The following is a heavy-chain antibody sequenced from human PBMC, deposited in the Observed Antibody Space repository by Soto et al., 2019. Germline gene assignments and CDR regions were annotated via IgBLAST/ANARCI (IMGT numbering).Heavy chain of an antibody. CDR2: IYYSGST. CDR1: GGSISSYY. D-gene: IGHD4-17*01. J-gene: IGHJ6*03. CDR3: ARTPTVTTIFYYMDV. Sequence: NPSETLSLTCTVSGGSISSYYWSWIRQPPGKGLEWIGYIYYSGSTNYNPSLKSRVTISVDTSKNQFSLKLSSVTAADTAVYYCARTPTVTTIFYYMDVWGKGTTVTVSS. V-gene: IGHV4-59*01.